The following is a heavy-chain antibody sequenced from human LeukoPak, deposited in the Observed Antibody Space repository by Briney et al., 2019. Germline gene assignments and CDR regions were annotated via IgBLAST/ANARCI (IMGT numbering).Heavy chain of an antibody. CDR3: AKGWPNDY. J-gene: IGHJ4*02. CDR1: GFTFSSYW. D-gene: IGHD2-15*01. V-gene: IGHV3-23*01. Sequence: GGSLRLSCAASGFTFSSYWMSWVRQAPVKGLEWVSTISGNGRSTYYADSVKGRFTISRDNSKNTVNLQMNSLRAEDTAIYYSAKGWPNDYWGQGTLVTVSS. CDR2: ISGNGRST.